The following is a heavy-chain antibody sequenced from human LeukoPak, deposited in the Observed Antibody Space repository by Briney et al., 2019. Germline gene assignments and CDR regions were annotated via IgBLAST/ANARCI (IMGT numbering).Heavy chain of an antibody. J-gene: IGHJ4*02. CDR3: ASGYSGNYYVVY. D-gene: IGHD5-12*01. V-gene: IGHV1-69*05. Sequence: GASVKVSCKASGYTFTGYYMHWVRQAPGQGLEWMGWIIPIFGTANYAQKFQGRVTITTDESTSTAYMELSSLRSEDTAVYYCASGYSGNYYVVYWGQGTPVTVSS. CDR1: GYTFTGYY. CDR2: IIPIFGTA.